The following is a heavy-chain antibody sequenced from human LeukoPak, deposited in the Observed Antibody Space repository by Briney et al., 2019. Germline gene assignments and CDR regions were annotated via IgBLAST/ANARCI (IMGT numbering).Heavy chain of an antibody. V-gene: IGHV3-48*04. Sequence: GGSLRLSCAASGFTFSSYSMMWVRQAPGKGLEWVSYISSSSTTIHYADSVKGRFTISRDNAKNSLYLQMNSLRAEDTAVYYCARDRQIDAFDIWGQGTMATVSS. CDR3: ARDRQIDAFDI. CDR1: GFTFSSYS. J-gene: IGHJ3*02. CDR2: ISSSSTTI.